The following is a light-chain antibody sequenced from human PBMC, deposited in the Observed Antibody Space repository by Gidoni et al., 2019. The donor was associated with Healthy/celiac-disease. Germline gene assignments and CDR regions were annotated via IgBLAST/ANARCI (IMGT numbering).Light chain of an antibody. CDR1: QSVSSSY. CDR3: QQYGSSLTWT. V-gene: IGKV3-20*01. CDR2: GAS. Sequence: ELVLMQSPGTLSLSPGERATLSCRASQSVSSSYVARYQQKPGHAPMLIIYGASSWATVIPDRFIVSGSGTDFTLTSSRLEPEDFAVYYFQQYGSSLTWTFGQGTKVEI. J-gene: IGKJ1*01.